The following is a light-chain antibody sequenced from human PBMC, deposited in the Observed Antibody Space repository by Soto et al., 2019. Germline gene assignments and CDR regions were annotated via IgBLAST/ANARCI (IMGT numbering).Light chain of an antibody. CDR1: QNIRTY. J-gene: IGKJ4*01. CDR2: TAY. V-gene: IGKV1-39*01. CDR3: QSSYDPPLT. Sequence: DIQMTQSPPSLSASVGDRVTITCRASQNIRTYLNWYQQKPGKAPKLLIYTAYTLQSGVPSRFSCSGSETDFPLTISSLQPQDFATYYCQSSYDPPLTFGGGAKVASK.